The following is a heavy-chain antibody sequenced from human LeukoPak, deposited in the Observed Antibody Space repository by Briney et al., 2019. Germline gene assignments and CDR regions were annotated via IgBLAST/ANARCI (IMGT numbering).Heavy chain of an antibody. D-gene: IGHD3-10*01. CDR2: INAGNGNT. Sequence: ASVKVSCKASGYTFTSYAMHWVRQAPGQRLEWMGWINAGNGNTKYSQKFQGRVTITRDTSASTAYMELSSLRSEDTAVYYCARDRGDYYGSGYFDYWGQGTLSPSPQ. CDR1: GYTFTSYA. V-gene: IGHV1-3*01. J-gene: IGHJ4*02. CDR3: ARDRGDYYGSGYFDY.